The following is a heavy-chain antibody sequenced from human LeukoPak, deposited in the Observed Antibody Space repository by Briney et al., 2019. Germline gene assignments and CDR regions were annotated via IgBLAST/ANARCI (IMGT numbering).Heavy chain of an antibody. CDR1: GGSFSGYY. D-gene: IGHD3-3*01. J-gene: IGHJ4*02. CDR3: ARSLITIFGVVIMPFDY. CDR2: INHSGST. V-gene: IGHV4-34*01. Sequence: SETLSLTCAVYGGSFSGYYWSWIRQPPGKGLEWIGEINHSGSTNYNPSLKSRVTISVDTSKNQFSLKLGSVTAADTAVYYCARSLITIFGVVIMPFDYWGQGTLVTVSS.